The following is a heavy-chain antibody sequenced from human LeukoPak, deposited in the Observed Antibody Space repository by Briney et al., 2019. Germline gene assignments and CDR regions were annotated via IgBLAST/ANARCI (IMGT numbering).Heavy chain of an antibody. V-gene: IGHV3-33*01. CDR3: AREGLPNYYDSSGYLDY. D-gene: IGHD3-22*01. CDR2: IWYDGSNK. CDR1: GFTFSSYG. J-gene: IGHJ4*02. Sequence: GRSLRLSCAASGFTFSSYGMHWVRQAPGKGLEWVAVIWYDGSNKYYADSVKGRFTISRDNSKNTLYLQMNSLRAEDTAVYYCAREGLPNYYDSSGYLDYWGQGTLVTVSS.